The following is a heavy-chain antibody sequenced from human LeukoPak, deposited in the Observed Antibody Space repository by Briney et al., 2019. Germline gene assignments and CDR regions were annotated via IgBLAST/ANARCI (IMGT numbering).Heavy chain of an antibody. CDR1: GFTFSDHY. Sequence: GGSLRLSCAAPGFTFSDHYMDWVRQAPGKGLEWVGRTRNKANSYTTEYAASVKGRFTISRDDSKNSLYLQMNSLKTEDTAVYYCALTTVTTFFDYWGQGTLVTVSS. J-gene: IGHJ4*02. V-gene: IGHV3-72*01. CDR2: TRNKANSYTT. D-gene: IGHD4-17*01. CDR3: ALTTVTTFFDY.